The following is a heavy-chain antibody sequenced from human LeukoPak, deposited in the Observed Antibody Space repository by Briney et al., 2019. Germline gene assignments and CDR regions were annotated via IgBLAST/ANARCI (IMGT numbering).Heavy chain of an antibody. J-gene: IGHJ4*02. D-gene: IGHD2-15*01. V-gene: IGHV3-23*01. CDR2: ISGSGGTT. Sequence: GGSLRLSCAASGFTFSSYAVSWVRQAPGKGLEWVSAISGSGGTTYYADSVKGRFTISRDNSKNTLYLQMNSLRAEDTAVYYCASLYCSGGSCYFDYWGQGTLVTVSS. CDR1: GFTFSSYA. CDR3: ASLYCSGGSCYFDY.